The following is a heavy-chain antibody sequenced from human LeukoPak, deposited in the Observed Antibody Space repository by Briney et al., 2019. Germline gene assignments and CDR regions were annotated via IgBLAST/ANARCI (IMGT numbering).Heavy chain of an antibody. D-gene: IGHD5-24*01. CDR2: INPSGGST. V-gene: IGHV1-46*01. J-gene: IGHJ4*02. CDR1: GYTFTGSY. CDR3: ARDEMATIGSY. Sequence: ASVKVSCKASGYTFTGSYMHWVRQAPGQGLEWMGIINPSGGSTSYAQKFQGRVTMTRDTSTSTVYMELSSLRSEDTAVYYCARDEMATIGSYWGQGTLVTVSS.